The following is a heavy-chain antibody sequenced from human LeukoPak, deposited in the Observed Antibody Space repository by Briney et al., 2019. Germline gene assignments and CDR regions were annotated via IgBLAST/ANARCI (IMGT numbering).Heavy chain of an antibody. V-gene: IGHV1-2*02. D-gene: IGHD4-17*01. Sequence: ASVKVSCKASGYTFTGYYMHWVRQAPGQGLEWMGWINPNSGGTNYAQKLQGRVTMTTDTSTSTAYMELRSLRSDDTAVHYCARDYGDYDYYYYYMDVWGKGTTVTISS. J-gene: IGHJ6*03. CDR2: INPNSGGT. CDR3: ARDYGDYDYYYYYMDV. CDR1: GYTFTGYY.